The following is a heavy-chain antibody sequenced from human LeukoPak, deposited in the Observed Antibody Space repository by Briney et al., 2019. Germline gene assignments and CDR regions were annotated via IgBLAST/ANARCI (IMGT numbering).Heavy chain of an antibody. CDR3: ARGIQLWSPWDY. D-gene: IGHD5-18*01. J-gene: IGHJ4*02. CDR1: GFTFSSYE. Sequence: GGSLRLSCAASGFTFSSYEMNWVRQAPGEGLEWVSYISSSGSTIYYADSVKGRFTISRDNAKNSLYLQMNSLRAEDTAVYYCARGIQLWSPWDYWGQGTLVTVSS. V-gene: IGHV3-48*03. CDR2: ISSSGSTI.